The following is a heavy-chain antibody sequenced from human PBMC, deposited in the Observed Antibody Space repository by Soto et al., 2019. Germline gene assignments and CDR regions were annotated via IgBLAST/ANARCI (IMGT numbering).Heavy chain of an antibody. J-gene: IGHJ4*02. D-gene: IGHD3-22*01. CDR3: ARDRGYYVSSGYDYFDY. CDR2: IRAYNSNT. CDR1: GYTFTSYG. Sequence: ASVKVSCKASGYTFTSYGISWVRQAPGQGLEWMGWIRAYNSNTNYAQKLQGRVTMTTDTSTSTAYMELRSLRSDDTAVYYCARDRGYYVSSGYDYFDYWGQGTLVTVSS. V-gene: IGHV1-18*01.